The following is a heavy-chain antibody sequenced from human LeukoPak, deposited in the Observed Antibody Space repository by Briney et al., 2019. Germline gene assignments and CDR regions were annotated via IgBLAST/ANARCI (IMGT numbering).Heavy chain of an antibody. J-gene: IGHJ4*02. V-gene: IGHV4-59*01. CDR1: GVSISDYY. Sequence: PSETLSLTCKVSGVSISDYYWSWTRQPPGKGLEWIGYIYNSGSAYYSPSLENRVTLSVDTSKNQFSLKLSSVTAADTAVYYCARGIPGDYWGQGALVTVSS. CDR3: ARGIPGDY. CDR2: IYNSGSA. D-gene: IGHD2-21*01.